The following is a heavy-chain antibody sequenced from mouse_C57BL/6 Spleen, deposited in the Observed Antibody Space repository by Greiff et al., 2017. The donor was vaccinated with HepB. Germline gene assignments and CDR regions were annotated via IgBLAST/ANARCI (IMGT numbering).Heavy chain of an antibody. J-gene: IGHJ2*01. V-gene: IGHV1-69*01. D-gene: IGHD2-14*01. CDR3: TREGGTPRDY. Sequence: QVQLKQPGAELVMPGASVKLSCKASGYTFTSYWMHWVKQRPGQGLEWIGEIDPSDSYTNYNQKFKGKSTLTVDKSSSTAYMQLSSLTSEDSAVYYCTREGGTPRDYWGQVTTLTVSS. CDR1: GYTFTSYW. CDR2: IDPSDSYT.